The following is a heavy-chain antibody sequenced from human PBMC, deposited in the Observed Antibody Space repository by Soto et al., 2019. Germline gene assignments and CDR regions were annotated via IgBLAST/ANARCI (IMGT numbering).Heavy chain of an antibody. CDR1: GYSFTSYW. CDR2: IYPGDSDT. Sequence: PGESLKISCKGSGYSFTSYWIGWVRQMPGKGLEWMGIIYPGDSDTRYSPSFQGQVTISADKSISTAYLQWSSLKASDTAMYYCARHVGGTTVTQNYYYYYYMDVWGKGTTVTVSS. D-gene: IGHD4-17*01. J-gene: IGHJ6*03. V-gene: IGHV5-51*01. CDR3: ARHVGGTTVTQNYYYYYYMDV.